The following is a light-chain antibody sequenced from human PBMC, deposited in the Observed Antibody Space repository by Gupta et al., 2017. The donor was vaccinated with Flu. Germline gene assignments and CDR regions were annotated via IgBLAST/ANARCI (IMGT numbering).Light chain of an antibody. CDR3: CSYAGGSTLM. Sequence: SITISCTGTSSNVVRYNLVSWYQQHPGKAPTVVISEVTQRPSGVSNRFSGSKSGNTASLTISGLQAEDEADYYCCSYAGGSTLMFGGGNKLTVL. J-gene: IGLJ3*02. CDR1: SSNVVRYNL. CDR2: EVT. V-gene: IGLV2-23*02.